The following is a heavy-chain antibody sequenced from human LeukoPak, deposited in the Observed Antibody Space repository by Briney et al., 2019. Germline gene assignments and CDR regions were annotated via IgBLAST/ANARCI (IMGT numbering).Heavy chain of an antibody. CDR3: ARQPGLAAKVGY. CDR2: IYYSGST. V-gene: IGHV4-39*01. CDR1: GYSISSSSYY. J-gene: IGHJ4*02. D-gene: IGHD2-15*01. Sequence: SETLSLTCAVSGYSISSSSYYWGWIRQPPGKGLEWIGSIYYSGSTYYNPSLKSRVTISVDTSKNQFSLKLSSVTAADTAVYYCARQPGLAAKVGYWGQGTLVTVSS.